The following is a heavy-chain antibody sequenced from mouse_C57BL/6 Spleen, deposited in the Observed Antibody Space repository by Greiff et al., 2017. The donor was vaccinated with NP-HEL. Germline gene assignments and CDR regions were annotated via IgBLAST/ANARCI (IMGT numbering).Heavy chain of an antibody. CDR3: ARDYDGSSYWYFDV. J-gene: IGHJ1*03. D-gene: IGHD1-1*01. V-gene: IGHV1-22*01. Sequence: VQLQQSGPELVKPGASVKMSCKASGYTFTDYNMHWVKQSHGKSLEWIGYINPNNGGTSYNQKFKGKATLTVNKSSSTAYMELRSLTSEDSAVYYCARDYDGSSYWYFDVWGKGTTVTVSS. CDR2: INPNNGGT. CDR1: GYTFTDYN.